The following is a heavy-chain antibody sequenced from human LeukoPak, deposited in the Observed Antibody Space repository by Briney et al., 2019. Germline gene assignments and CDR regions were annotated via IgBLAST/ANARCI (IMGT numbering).Heavy chain of an antibody. CDR3: ARDRGSGWFVY. J-gene: IGHJ4*02. CDR1: GYTFTSYD. V-gene: IGHV1-8*01. Sequence: ASVKVSCEASGYTFTSYDINWVRQATGRGLEWMGWMNPNSGNTGYAQRFQGGVTMTRNTSISTAYMELSSLTSEDTAVYYCARDRGSGWFVYWGQGTLVTVSS. D-gene: IGHD6-19*01. CDR2: MNPNSGNT.